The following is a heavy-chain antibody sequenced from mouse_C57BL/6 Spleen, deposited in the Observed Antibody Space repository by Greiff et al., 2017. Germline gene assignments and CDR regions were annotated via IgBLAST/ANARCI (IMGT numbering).Heavy chain of an antibody. CDR3: ARWSEYYGSSYYFDY. V-gene: IGHV1-66*01. J-gene: IGHJ2*01. CDR2: IYPGSGNT. D-gene: IGHD1-1*01. Sequence: LVESGPELVKPGASVKISCKASGYSFTSYYIHWVKQRPGQGLEWIGWIYPGSGNTKYNEKFKGKATLTADTSSSTAYMQLSSLTSEDSAVYYCARWSEYYGSSYYFDYWGQGTTLTVSS. CDR1: GYSFTSYY.